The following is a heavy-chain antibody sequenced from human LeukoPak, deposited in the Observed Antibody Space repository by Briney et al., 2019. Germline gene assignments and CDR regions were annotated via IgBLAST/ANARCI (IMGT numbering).Heavy chain of an antibody. D-gene: IGHD2-8*01. V-gene: IGHV1-2*02. Sequence: GASVKVSCKASGYTFTSHYIHWVRQAPGQGLEWMGWINPNSGGTNYAQKFQGRVTMTRDTSISTAYMELSRLRSDDTAVYYCARAARYCTNGVCYQELYFDYWGQGTLVTVSS. J-gene: IGHJ4*02. CDR3: ARAARYCTNGVCYQELYFDY. CDR2: INPNSGGT. CDR1: GYTFTSHY.